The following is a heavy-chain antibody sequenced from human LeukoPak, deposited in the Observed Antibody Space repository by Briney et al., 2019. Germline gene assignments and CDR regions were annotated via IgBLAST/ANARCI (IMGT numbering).Heavy chain of an antibody. D-gene: IGHD6-6*01. CDR3: ARAPRHSSSGVYYYGMDV. V-gene: IGHV4-34*01. J-gene: IGHJ6*01. Sequence: SETLSLTFAVYGGSFSCYYWSWIRPPPGKGLEWIGEINHSGSTNYNPSLKSRVTISVDTSKNQFSLKLSSVTAADTAVYYCARAPRHSSSGVYYYGMDVWGQGTTVTVSS. CDR2: INHSGST. CDR1: GGSFSCYY.